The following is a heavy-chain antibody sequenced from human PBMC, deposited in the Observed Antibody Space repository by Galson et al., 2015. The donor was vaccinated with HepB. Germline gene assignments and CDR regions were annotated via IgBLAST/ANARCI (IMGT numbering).Heavy chain of an antibody. CDR3: ARVGVFSWFDP. CDR2: INHSGST. V-gene: IGHV4-34*01. D-gene: IGHD3-3*01. J-gene: IGHJ2*01. Sequence: SETLSLTCAVYGGSFSGYYWSWIRQPPGKGLEWIGEINHSGSTNYNPSLKSRVTISVDTSKNQFSLKLSSVTAADTAVYYCARVGVFSWFDPWGRGTLVTVSS. CDR1: GGSFSGYY.